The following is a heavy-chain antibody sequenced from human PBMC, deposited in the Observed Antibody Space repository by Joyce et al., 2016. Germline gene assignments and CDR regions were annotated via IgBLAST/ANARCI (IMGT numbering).Heavy chain of an antibody. J-gene: IGHJ3*01. Sequence: QVRLVQSGAEVKMPGSWVKVSCTASGGSFSAQPFNWVRQAPGQGLEWMGGIIPILGTPHYAQRVRGKVAITAYASAQTVFMELRSRTVDDAATYYCASGVAGYCSGARCPGPLEGWGPGTRVIVS. CDR1: GGSFSAQP. D-gene: IGHD2-15*01. CDR3: ASGVAGYCSGARCPGPLEG. V-gene: IGHV1-69*12. CDR2: IIPILGTP.